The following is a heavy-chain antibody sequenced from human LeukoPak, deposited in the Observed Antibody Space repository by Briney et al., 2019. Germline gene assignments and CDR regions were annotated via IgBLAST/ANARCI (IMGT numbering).Heavy chain of an antibody. V-gene: IGHV5-51*01. J-gene: IGHJ4*02. Sequence: GESLKISCQASGYSFSNFWIGWVRQMSGRGLEWMGIIYPGDSDTRYSPSFQGQVTISADKSISTAYLQWSSLKASDTAMYYCARRYCTGGSCYDFWGQGTLVTVSS. D-gene: IGHD2-15*01. CDR1: GYSFSNFW. CDR2: IYPGDSDT. CDR3: ARRYCTGGSCYDF.